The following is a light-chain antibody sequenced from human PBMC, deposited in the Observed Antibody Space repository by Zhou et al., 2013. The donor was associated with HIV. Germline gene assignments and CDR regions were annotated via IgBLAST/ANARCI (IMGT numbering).Light chain of an antibody. CDR2: GAS. V-gene: IGKV3-20*01. CDR1: QSVTSSY. CDR3: QQYDSSTYT. Sequence: EIVLTQSPGILSLSPGERATLSCRASQSVTSSYLAWYQQNPGQAPRLLIYGASSRATGIPDRFSGSGSETDFTLTISRLEPEDFAVYYCQQYDSSTYTFGQGTKLEIK. J-gene: IGKJ2*01.